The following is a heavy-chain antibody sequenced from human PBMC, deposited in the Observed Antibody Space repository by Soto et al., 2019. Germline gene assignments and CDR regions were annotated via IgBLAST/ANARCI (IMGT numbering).Heavy chain of an antibody. Sequence: KSSETLSLTCTVSGISITSSYWNWFRQSPGKGLEWIGQISDRGDINYNPPLESRVAISTDTSKNQVSLTLTAVNAADTAVYFCARGRHWFGPWGQGALVTVSS. J-gene: IGHJ5*02. V-gene: IGHV4-59*08. CDR2: ISDRGDI. CDR3: ARGRHWFGP. CDR1: GISITSSY.